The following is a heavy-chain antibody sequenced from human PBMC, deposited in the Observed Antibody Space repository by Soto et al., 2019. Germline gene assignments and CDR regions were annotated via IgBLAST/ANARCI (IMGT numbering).Heavy chain of an antibody. Sequence: PGGSLRLSCAASGFIFSSYAMTWVRQAPGKGLEWVSAISGSGDNTYDADSVMGRFTISRDNSKSTLYLQMNSLRAEDTAVYYCAKDHYGADGDYYYFGMDVGGQGTTVTVSS. V-gene: IGHV3-23*01. J-gene: IGHJ6*02. CDR2: ISGSGDNT. CDR1: GFIFSSYA. CDR3: AKDHYGADGDYYYFGMDV. D-gene: IGHD4-17*01.